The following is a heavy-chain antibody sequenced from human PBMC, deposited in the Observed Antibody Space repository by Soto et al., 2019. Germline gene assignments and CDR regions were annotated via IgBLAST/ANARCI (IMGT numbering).Heavy chain of an antibody. Sequence: RASVKVSFKASGYTFTGYYMHWLRQAPGQGREWMGWINPNSGGTNYAQKFQGWVTMTRDTSISTAYMELSRLRSDDTAVYYCARGGYSGYEGAGDDAFDIWGQGTMVTVSS. D-gene: IGHD5-12*01. CDR3: ARGGYSGYEGAGDDAFDI. J-gene: IGHJ3*02. V-gene: IGHV1-2*04. CDR2: INPNSGGT. CDR1: GYTFTGYY.